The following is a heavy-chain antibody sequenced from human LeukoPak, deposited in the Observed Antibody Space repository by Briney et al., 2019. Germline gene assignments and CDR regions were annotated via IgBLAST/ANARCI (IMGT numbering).Heavy chain of an antibody. V-gene: IGHV3-23*01. CDR1: GFTFSGYS. D-gene: IGHD3-22*01. CDR3: AKNRQSRGSLGFDY. CDR2: ISGSGDAT. Sequence: PGGSLRLSCAASGFTFSGYSMSWVRQAPGKGPEWVSTISGSGDATYYADSVKGRFTISRDISKNTLYVQMNSLKPDDTAVYYCAKNRQSRGSLGFDYWGPGALVIVSS. J-gene: IGHJ4*02.